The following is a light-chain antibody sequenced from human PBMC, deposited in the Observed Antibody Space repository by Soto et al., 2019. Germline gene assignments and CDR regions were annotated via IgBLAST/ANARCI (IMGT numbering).Light chain of an antibody. CDR3: QQYKDDAWT. Sequence: DIQLTQSPSTLSASVGDRVTVTCRASQRIDRYLAWYQQNPGKAPKLLVYDASTLEGGVPSSFSGSGSATNFILTISSLQPDDFATYYCQQYKDDAWTFGQGTRVEIK. J-gene: IGKJ1*01. CDR2: DAS. CDR1: QRIDRY. V-gene: IGKV1-5*01.